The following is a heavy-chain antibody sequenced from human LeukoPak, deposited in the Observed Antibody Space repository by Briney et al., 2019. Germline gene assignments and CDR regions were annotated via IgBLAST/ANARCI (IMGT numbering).Heavy chain of an antibody. CDR3: ATDQVTMVRGVSHAFDI. V-gene: IGHV1-24*01. D-gene: IGHD3-10*01. CDR1: GYTLTELS. CDR2: FDPEDGET. J-gene: IGHJ3*02. Sequence: ASVKVSCKVSGYTLTELSMHWVRQAPGKGLEWMGGFDPEDGETIYAQKFQGRVTKTEDTSTDTAYMELSSLRSEDTAVYYCATDQVTMVRGVSHAFDIWGQGTMVTVSS.